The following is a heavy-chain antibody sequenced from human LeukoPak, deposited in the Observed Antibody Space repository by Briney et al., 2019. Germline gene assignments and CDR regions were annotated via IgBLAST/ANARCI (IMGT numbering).Heavy chain of an antibody. D-gene: IGHD3-3*01. Sequence: GGPLRLSCAASGFTFSSYAMSWVRQAPGKGLEWVSAISGSGGSTYYADSVKGRFTISRDNSKNTLYLQMSSLRAEDTAVYYCAKDLGYDFWSGYSSFDYWGQGTLVIVSS. V-gene: IGHV3-23*01. CDR1: GFTFSSYA. CDR2: ISGSGGST. CDR3: AKDLGYDFWSGYSSFDY. J-gene: IGHJ4*02.